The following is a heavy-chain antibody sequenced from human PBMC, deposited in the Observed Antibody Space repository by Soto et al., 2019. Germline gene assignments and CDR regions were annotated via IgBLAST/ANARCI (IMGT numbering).Heavy chain of an antibody. CDR2: ISSSSSTI. D-gene: IGHD2-15*01. CDR3: ARDVNRQVAGRGAFDI. V-gene: IGHV3-48*01. J-gene: IGHJ3*02. CDR1: GFTFSSYS. Sequence: ESGGGLVQPGGSLRLSCAASGFTFSSYSMNWVRQAPGKGLEWVSYISSSSSTIYYADSVKGRFTISRDNAKNSLYLQMNSLRAEDTAVYYCARDVNRQVAGRGAFDIWGQGTMVTVSS.